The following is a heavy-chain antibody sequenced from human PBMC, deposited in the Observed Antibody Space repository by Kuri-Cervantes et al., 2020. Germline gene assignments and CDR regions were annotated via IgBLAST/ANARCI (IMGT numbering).Heavy chain of an antibody. V-gene: IGHV3-48*04. Sequence: GGSLRLSCAASGFTFSSYSMNWVRQAPGKGLEWVSYVSNSSSTIYYADSVKGRFTISRDNAKNSLYLQVNSLRADDTAVFYCAKVRGDEGWFDPWGQGTLVTVSS. CDR1: GFTFSSYS. D-gene: IGHD3-10*01. CDR2: VSNSSSTI. CDR3: AKVRGDEGWFDP. J-gene: IGHJ5*02.